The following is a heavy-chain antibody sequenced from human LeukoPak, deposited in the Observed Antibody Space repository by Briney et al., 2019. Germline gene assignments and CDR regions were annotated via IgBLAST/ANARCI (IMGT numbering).Heavy chain of an antibody. D-gene: IGHD3-10*01. CDR2: ISYDGSNK. CDR3: AKRAFAGSTSYFFDS. CDR1: GFTFSSYG. V-gene: IGHV3-30*18. Sequence: GGSLRLSCAASGFTFSSYGMHWVRQAPGKGLEWVAVISYDGSNKYYADSVKGRFTISRDNSQNTLYLQMNSLRAEDTAVYYCAKRAFAGSTSYFFDSWGQGTLVTVSS. J-gene: IGHJ4*02.